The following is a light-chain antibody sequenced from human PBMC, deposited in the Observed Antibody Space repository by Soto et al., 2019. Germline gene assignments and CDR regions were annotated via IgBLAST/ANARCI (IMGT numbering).Light chain of an antibody. Sequence: EIVMTQSPATLSVSPGERATLSYRASQSVSSNLAWYQQKPGQAPRLLIYATSTRATGVPDRFSGSGSGTEFTLTISSLQSEDFAVYHCQQYDNKPPITFGQGTRLEMK. CDR1: QSVSSN. J-gene: IGKJ5*01. V-gene: IGKV3-15*01. CDR3: QQYDNKPPIT. CDR2: ATS.